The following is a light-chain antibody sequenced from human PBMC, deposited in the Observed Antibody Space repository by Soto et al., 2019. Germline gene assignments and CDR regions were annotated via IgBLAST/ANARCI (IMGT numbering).Light chain of an antibody. CDR1: QSVSSY. V-gene: IGKV3-11*01. Sequence: EIVLTQSPATLSLSPGERATLSCRASQSVSSYLAWYQQKPGQAPRLLIFDASNRATGIPARFSGSGSGTDFTLTISSLEPEDFAVYYCQHRSIWPVSFGQVTRLEIK. CDR2: DAS. CDR3: QHRSIWPVS. J-gene: IGKJ5*01.